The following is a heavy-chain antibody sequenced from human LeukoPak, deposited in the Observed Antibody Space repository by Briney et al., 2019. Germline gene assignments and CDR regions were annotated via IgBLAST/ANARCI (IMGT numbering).Heavy chain of an antibody. V-gene: IGHV4-59*08. D-gene: IGHD3-10*01. CDR2: IYYSGSI. CDR3: ARVRSTPDWYFDL. J-gene: IGHJ2*01. CDR1: GGSISGYS. Sequence: PSETLSLTCTVSGGSISGYSWSWIRQPPGKGLEWIGYIYYSGSINYNPSLKSRVTISVDTSKNQFSLRLSSVTAADTAVYYCARVRSTPDWYFDLWGRGTLVTVSS.